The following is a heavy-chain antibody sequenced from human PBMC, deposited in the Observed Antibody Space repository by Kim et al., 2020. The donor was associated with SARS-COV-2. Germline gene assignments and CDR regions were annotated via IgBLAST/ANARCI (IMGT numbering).Heavy chain of an antibody. J-gene: IGHJ4*02. CDR2: T. V-gene: IGHV4-39*01. D-gene: IGHD2-2*01. CDR3: ARRGSTSWYGY. Sequence: TSYNPTLRSRVTISVDTYENRFSLKLSSVTAADTAGYYCARRGSTSWYGYWGQGTLVTVSS.